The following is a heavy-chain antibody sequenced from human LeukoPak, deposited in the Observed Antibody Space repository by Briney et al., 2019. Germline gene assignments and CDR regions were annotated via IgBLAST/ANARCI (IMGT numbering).Heavy chain of an antibody. D-gene: IGHD3-10*01. V-gene: IGHV3-74*01. J-gene: IGHJ4*02. CDR2: INSDGSST. Sequence: GGSLRLSCAASGFTFSSYWMHWVRQAPGKGLVWVSRINSDGSSTSYADSVKGRFTISRDNAKNTPYLQMNSLRAEDTAVYYCARDDSSLLWFGELLSHYYFDYWGQGTLVTVSS. CDR3: ARDDSSLLWFGELLSHYYFDY. CDR1: GFTFSSYW.